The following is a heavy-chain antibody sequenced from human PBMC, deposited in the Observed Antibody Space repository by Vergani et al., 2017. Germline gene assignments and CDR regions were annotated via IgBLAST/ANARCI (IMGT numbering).Heavy chain of an antibody. Sequence: QVQLQQWGAGLLKPSETLSLTCAVYGGSFSGYYWSWIRQPPGKGLEWIGEINHSGSTNYNPSLKSRVTISVDTSKNQFSLKLSSVTAADTAVYYCASGRCSSTSCPNGPYYMDVWGKGTTVTVSS. V-gene: IGHV4-34*01. CDR3: ASGRCSSTSCPNGPYYMDV. J-gene: IGHJ6*03. D-gene: IGHD2-2*01. CDR2: INHSGST. CDR1: GGSFSGYY.